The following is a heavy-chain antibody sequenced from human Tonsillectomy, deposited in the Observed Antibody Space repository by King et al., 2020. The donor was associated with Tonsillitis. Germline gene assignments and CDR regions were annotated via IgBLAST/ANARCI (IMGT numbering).Heavy chain of an antibody. CDR2: ISAYNGNT. D-gene: IGHD3-22*01. V-gene: IGHV1-18*01. CDR3: ARDSRDYDSSGYFSYHYYYYMDV. CDR1: GYTFTSYG. J-gene: IGHJ6*03. Sequence: VQLVQSGAEVKKPGASVKVSCKASGYTFTSYGISWVRQAPGQGLEWMGWISAYNGNTNYAQKLQGRVTMTTDTSTSTAYMEMRSLRSDDTAEYYWARDSRDYDSSGYFSYHYYYYMDVWGKGTTVTVSS.